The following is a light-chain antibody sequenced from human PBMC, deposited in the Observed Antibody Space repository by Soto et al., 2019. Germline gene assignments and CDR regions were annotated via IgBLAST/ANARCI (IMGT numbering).Light chain of an antibody. CDR3: SSYTNKDTLL. CDR2: DVT. J-gene: IGLJ3*02. V-gene: IGLV2-14*03. Sequence: QSVLTQPASVSGSPGQSITISCTGTSSDVGGYDHVSWYQQHPGKAPKLIIYDVTVRPSGISRRFSGSKSDNTASLAVSGFQPEDEADYYCSSYTNKDTLLFGGGTKLTVL. CDR1: SSDVGGYDH.